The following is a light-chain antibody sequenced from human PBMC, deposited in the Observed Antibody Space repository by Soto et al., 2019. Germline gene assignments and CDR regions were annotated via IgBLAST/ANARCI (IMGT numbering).Light chain of an antibody. J-gene: IGKJ4*01. V-gene: IGKV3-11*01. CDR2: DAS. CDR3: QQRSTWPLT. Sequence: EIVLTQSPATLSLSPGERATLSCRASQSVSSYLAWYQQKPGQAPRLLIYDASNRATGIPARFSGSGSGTDFPLTISSLEPEDLAVYYCQQRSTWPLTFGGGTKVEIK. CDR1: QSVSSY.